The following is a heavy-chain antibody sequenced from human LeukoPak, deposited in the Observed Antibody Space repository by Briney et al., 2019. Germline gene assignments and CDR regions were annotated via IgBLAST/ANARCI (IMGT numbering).Heavy chain of an antibody. CDR1: GYTSSNSY. CDR2: INPSGGDT. CDR3: ARGRHILMVTVNFDY. J-gene: IGHJ4*02. D-gene: IGHD2-21*02. V-gene: IGHV1-46*01. Sequence: ASVKVSCKASGYTSSNSYMHWVRQAPGQGFEWMGIINPSGGDTRYAQKFQGRVSMTRDMSTSTVYMELSSLRSEDTAVYFCARGRHILMVTVNFDYWGQGTLVTVS.